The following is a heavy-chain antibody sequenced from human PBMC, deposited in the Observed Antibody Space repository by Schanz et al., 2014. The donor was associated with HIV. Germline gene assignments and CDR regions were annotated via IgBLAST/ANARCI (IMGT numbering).Heavy chain of an antibody. D-gene: IGHD3-22*01. J-gene: IGHJ4*02. Sequence: VQLVESGGGVVQPGRSLRLSCAASGFAFNNYAMTWVRQAPGKGLEWVSSISESGGRTYYADFVNGRFTISRDNSKNTLYLQMTTLRIDDTAIYYCAKPEYDSSGNSQTHFDYWGQGTLVSVSS. CDR1: GFAFNNYA. V-gene: IGHV3-23*04. CDR2: ISESGGRT. CDR3: AKPEYDSSGNSQTHFDY.